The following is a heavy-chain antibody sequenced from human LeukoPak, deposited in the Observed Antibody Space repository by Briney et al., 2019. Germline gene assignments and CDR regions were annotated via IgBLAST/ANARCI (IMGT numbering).Heavy chain of an antibody. CDR3: TTHTLTRYYDVWSGYPHYMFGLDV. V-gene: IGHV3-73*01. CDR1: GFTFSGSA. Sequence: GGSLRLSCAASGFTFSGSAMHWVRQASGKELEWVGRIRSKANSYATAYAASVKGRFTISRDDSKNTAYLQMNSLKTEDTAVYYCTTHTLTRYYDVWSGYPHYMFGLDVWGQGTTVTVSS. D-gene: IGHD3-3*01. J-gene: IGHJ6*02. CDR2: IRSKANSYAT.